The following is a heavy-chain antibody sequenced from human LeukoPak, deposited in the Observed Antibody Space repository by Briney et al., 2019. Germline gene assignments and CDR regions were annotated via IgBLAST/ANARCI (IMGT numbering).Heavy chain of an antibody. CDR3: AEDVAYCGGGCRVYYYYMDV. CDR1: GFTFSSYS. CDR2: ISSSSSYI. V-gene: IGHV3-21*04. Sequence: GGSLRLSCAASGFTFSSYSVNWVRQAPGKGLEWVSSISSSSSYIYYADSVKGRFTISIDNAKNTLYLQMNSLRAEDTAVYYCAEDVAYCGGGCRVYYYYMDVWGKGTTVTVSS. D-gene: IGHD2-21*01. J-gene: IGHJ6*03.